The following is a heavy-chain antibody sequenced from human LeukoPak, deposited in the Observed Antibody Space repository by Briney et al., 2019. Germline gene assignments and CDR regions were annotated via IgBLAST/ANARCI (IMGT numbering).Heavy chain of an antibody. V-gene: IGHV4-34*01. J-gene: IGHJ5*02. CDR1: GGSFSGFY. Sequence: SETLSLTCAVEGGSFSGFYWTWVHQPPGKGLEWIGEINQSGSTNYNSSLKSRVTVSLDTSKNHFSLNLGSVTAADTAVYYCARSHQVQSRGRWFDPWGQGTLVTVSS. CDR3: ARSHQVQSRGRWFDP. D-gene: IGHD3-10*01. CDR2: INQSGST.